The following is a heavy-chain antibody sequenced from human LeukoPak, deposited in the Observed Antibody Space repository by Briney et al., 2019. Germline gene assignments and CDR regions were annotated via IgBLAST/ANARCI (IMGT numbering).Heavy chain of an antibody. V-gene: IGHV4-59*01. CDR2: IYYSGST. Sequence: PSETLSLTCTVSGGSISSYYWSWIRQPPGKGLEWIGYIYYSGSTNYNPSLKSRVTISVDTSKNQFSLKLSSVTAADTAVYYCARVGRYHYYGSAWAFDYWGQGTLVTVSS. CDR3: ARVGRYHYYGSAWAFDY. J-gene: IGHJ4*02. CDR1: GGSISSYY. D-gene: IGHD3-10*01.